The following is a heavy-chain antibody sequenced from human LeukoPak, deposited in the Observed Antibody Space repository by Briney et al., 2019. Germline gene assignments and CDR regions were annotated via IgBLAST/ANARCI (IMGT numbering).Heavy chain of an antibody. CDR1: GYTFTSYY. Sequence: ASVTVSCTASGYTFTSYYMHWVRQAPGQGLEWVGIINPSGGSTSYAQKFQGRVTMTRDTSTSTVYMELSSLRSEDTAVYYCARGYSSSWGDYWGQGTLVTVSS. J-gene: IGHJ4*02. V-gene: IGHV1-46*01. D-gene: IGHD6-13*01. CDR2: INPSGGST. CDR3: ARGYSSSWGDY.